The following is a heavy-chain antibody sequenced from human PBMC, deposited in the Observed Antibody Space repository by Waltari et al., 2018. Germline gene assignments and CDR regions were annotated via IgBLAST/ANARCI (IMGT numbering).Heavy chain of an antibody. Sequence: QVQLQQWGAGLLKPSETLSLTCVVDGGSCSGYYWSWIRQPPEKGLEWIGEINYSGSTQYNPSLKRRVTISIDTSKNQFSLNLRSVTAADMGVYYCARGGYSGYEPRRWFDSWGQGTLVTIAS. CDR1: GGSCSGYY. D-gene: IGHD5-12*01. J-gene: IGHJ5*01. CDR2: INYSGST. V-gene: IGHV4-34*01. CDR3: ARGGYSGYEPRRWFDS.